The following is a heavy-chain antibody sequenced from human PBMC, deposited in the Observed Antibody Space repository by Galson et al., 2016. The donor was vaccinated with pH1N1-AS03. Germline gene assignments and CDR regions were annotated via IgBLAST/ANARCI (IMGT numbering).Heavy chain of an antibody. J-gene: IGHJ4*02. V-gene: IGHV3-11*01. D-gene: IGHD1-1*01. CDR1: GFTFDYFY. Sequence: SLRLSCAASGFTFDYFYMSWIRQAPGKGLEWISLISTAGITTHYADSVKGRFTISRDNANNSLYLEMTSLGPEDTAIYYCARNWNYFNLWGQGVLVTVSS. CDR2: ISTAGITT. CDR3: ARNWNYFNL.